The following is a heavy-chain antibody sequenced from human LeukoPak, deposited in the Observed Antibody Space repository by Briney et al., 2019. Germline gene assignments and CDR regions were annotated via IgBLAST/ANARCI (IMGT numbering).Heavy chain of an antibody. Sequence: GGSLRLSCAASGFTFSSYAMHWVRQAPGKGLEWVAVISYDRSNQYYADSVKGRFTMSRDNSKYTLYLQMNSLRGEDTAVYYCARGKVGAPRTAQDYWGQGTLVTVSS. CDR3: ARGKVGAPRTAQDY. V-gene: IGHV3-30*04. J-gene: IGHJ4*02. D-gene: IGHD1-26*01. CDR2: ISYDRSNQ. CDR1: GFTFSSYA.